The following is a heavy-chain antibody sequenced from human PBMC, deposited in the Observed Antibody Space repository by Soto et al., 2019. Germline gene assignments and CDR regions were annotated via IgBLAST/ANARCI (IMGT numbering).Heavy chain of an antibody. CDR1: GFTFSDYY. CDR3: ARDRKIGYCSGGSCEDAFDI. D-gene: IGHD2-15*01. Sequence: QVQLVESGGGLVKPGGSLRLSCAASGFTFSDYYMSWIRQAPGKALEWVSYISSSGITIYYADSVKGRLTISRDTAKNSLCLKRNSLRAEDTAVYCCARDRKIGYCSGGSCEDAFDIWGQGTMVTVSS. J-gene: IGHJ3*02. CDR2: ISSSGITI. V-gene: IGHV3-11*01.